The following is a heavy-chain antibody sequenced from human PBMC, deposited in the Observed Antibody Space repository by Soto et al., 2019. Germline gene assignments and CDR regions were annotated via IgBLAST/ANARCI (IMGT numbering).Heavy chain of an antibody. D-gene: IGHD6-19*01. CDR3: ARSGLGYSSGWYDDYYYYGMDV. V-gene: IGHV4-31*03. CDR1: GGSISSGGYY. J-gene: IGHJ6*02. CDR2: IYYSGST. Sequence: PSETLSLTCTVSGGSISSGGYYWSWIRQHPGKGLEWIGYIYYSGSTYYNPSLKSRVTISADTSKNQFSLKLSSVTAADTAVYYCARSGLGYSSGWYDDYYYYGMDVWGQGTTVTVSS.